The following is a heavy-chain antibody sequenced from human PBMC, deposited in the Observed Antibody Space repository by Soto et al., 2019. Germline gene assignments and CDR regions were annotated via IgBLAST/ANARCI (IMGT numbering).Heavy chain of an antibody. CDR3: TRHPRITGRGVGFDP. D-gene: IGHD6-6*01. J-gene: IGHJ5*02. CDR1: GASISSSNYF. V-gene: IGHV4-39*01. Sequence: QLQLQESGPGLVKPSETLSLTCTVSGASISSSNYFWDWIRQPPGKGLEWIGSVYYSGSTFYNPSLKSRVTMSVDSSKKQFSLRLSSVTAADTAVYYCTRHPRITGRGVGFDPWGQGTLVTVSS. CDR2: VYYSGST.